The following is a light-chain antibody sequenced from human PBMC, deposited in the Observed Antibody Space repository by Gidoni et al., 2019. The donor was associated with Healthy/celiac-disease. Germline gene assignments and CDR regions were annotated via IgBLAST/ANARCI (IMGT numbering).Light chain of an antibody. J-gene: IGKJ1*01. CDR1: QIVSSN. CDR2: GAS. Sequence: EIVLTQSPATLSVSPGARATLSCRASQIVSSNLAWYQQKPGQAPRLLIYGASTRATGIPARFSGSGSGTEFTLTISSLQSEDVAVYYCQQYNNWPQTFGQGTKVEIK. V-gene: IGKV3-15*01. CDR3: QQYNNWPQT.